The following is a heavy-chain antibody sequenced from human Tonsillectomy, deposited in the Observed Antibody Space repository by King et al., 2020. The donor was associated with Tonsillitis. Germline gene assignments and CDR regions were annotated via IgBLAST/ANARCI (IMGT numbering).Heavy chain of an antibody. CDR1: GFPFSSYA. CDR2: ISYDGSDK. J-gene: IGHJ6*04. V-gene: IGHV3-30-3*01. Sequence: VQLVESGGGVVQPGRSLRLSCAASGFPFSSYAMHWVRQAPGKGLEWVAVISYDGSDKYYADSVKGRFTISRDNSKNTLYLQMNSLRAEDTTVYYCARVRGGNYYYYYGMDVWGKGTTVTVSS. CDR3: ARVRGGNYYYYYGMDV. D-gene: IGHD4-23*01.